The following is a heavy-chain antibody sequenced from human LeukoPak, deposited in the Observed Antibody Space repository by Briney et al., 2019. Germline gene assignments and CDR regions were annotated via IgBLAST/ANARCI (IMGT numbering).Heavy chain of an antibody. J-gene: IGHJ1*01. V-gene: IGHV3-53*01. CDR1: GFTINNNY. CDR3: ARDSAFSSYSN. Sequence: GGSLRLSCTASGFTINNNYMSWARQAPGKGLEWVSIIYSDRSTYYPESVKGRFTISRDDSKNTLLLQMDSLRVEDTAIYYCARDSAFSSYSNWGQGALVTVSS. CDR2: IYSDRST. D-gene: IGHD2-15*01.